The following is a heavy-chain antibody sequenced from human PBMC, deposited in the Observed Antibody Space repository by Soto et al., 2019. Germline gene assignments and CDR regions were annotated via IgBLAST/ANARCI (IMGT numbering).Heavy chain of an antibody. J-gene: IGHJ6*02. CDR1: EFTFSSYA. Sequence: PGGSLRLSCAASEFTFSSYAISWVRRAPGKGLEWVSSISVSGSSIYYADSVRGRFTISRDNSKNTLYLQMNSLRAEDTAIYYCARTASGGASTWPYYYFGMDLWGQGSTVTVSS. V-gene: IGHV3-23*01. D-gene: IGHD1-26*01. CDR3: ARTASGGASTWPYYYFGMDL. CDR2: ISVSGSSI.